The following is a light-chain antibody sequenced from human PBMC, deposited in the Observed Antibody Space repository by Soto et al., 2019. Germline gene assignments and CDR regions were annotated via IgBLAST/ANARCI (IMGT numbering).Light chain of an antibody. Sequence: IHMTHSPSTLSASVGDMVTITCRARQSISSWLAWYQQKPVKAPKLLIYKASSLESGVPSRFSGSGSGTEFTLTISSLQPDDFATYYCQQYNSYSRTFGQGTKVDIK. J-gene: IGKJ1*01. CDR2: KAS. V-gene: IGKV1-5*03. CDR3: QQYNSYSRT. CDR1: QSISSW.